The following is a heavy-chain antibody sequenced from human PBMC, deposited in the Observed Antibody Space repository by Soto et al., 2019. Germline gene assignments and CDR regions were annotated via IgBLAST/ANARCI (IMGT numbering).Heavy chain of an antibody. D-gene: IGHD2-15*01. CDR3: ASPSCSGGSCYWGYYYYGMDV. V-gene: IGHV1-3*01. J-gene: IGHJ6*02. Sequence: ASVKVSCKASGYTFTSYATHWVRQAPGQRLEWMGWINAGNGNTKYSQKFQGRVTITRDTSASTAYMELSSLRSEDTAVYYCASPSCSGGSCYWGYYYYGMDVWGQGTTVTVSS. CDR2: INAGNGNT. CDR1: GYTFTSYA.